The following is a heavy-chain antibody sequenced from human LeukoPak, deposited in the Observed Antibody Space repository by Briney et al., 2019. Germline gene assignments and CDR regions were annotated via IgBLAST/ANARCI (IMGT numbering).Heavy chain of an antibody. V-gene: IGHV4-59*01. CDR1: GGFISGYY. CDR3: ARAYGYSYPIDY. J-gene: IGHJ4*02. Sequence: SETLSLTCTVSGGFISGYYWSWIRQPPGKGLEWIGYIYYSGSTNYNPSLKSRVTISVDTSKNQFSLKLTSVTAADTAVYYCARAYGYSYPIDYWGQGTLVTVSS. D-gene: IGHD5-18*01. CDR2: IYYSGST.